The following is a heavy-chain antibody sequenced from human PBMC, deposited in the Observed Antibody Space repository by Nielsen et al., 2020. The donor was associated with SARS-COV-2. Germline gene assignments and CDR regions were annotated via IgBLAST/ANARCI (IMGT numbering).Heavy chain of an antibody. J-gene: IGHJ4*02. CDR3: ARLRDDDYYFDTGPYDY. Sequence: GESLKISCAASGFTFSTYGMNWVRQAPGKGLAWVAHINSDGSRTTYADSVKGRFTISRDNAENTLYLQMNGLRADDTAVYYCARLRDDDYYFDTGPYDYWGQGTLVTVSS. D-gene: IGHD3-9*01. V-gene: IGHV3-74*01. CDR2: INSDGSRT. CDR1: GFTFSTYG.